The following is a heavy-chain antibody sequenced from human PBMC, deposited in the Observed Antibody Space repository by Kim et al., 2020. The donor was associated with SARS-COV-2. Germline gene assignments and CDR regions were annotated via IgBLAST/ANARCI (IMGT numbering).Heavy chain of an antibody. J-gene: IGHJ2*01. CDR2: ISYGGTT. V-gene: IGHV4-39*02. CDR3: TRRPLPYWDDWCLAL. CDR1: GASISSSGYY. D-gene: IGHD1-26*01. Sequence: SETLSLTCSVSGASISSSGYYWGWIRQPPGKGLEWIGSISYGGTTYYNPSLKSRVTISVDASDNLFSLKLSSVTAADTGVYYCTRRPLPYWDDWCLALWG.